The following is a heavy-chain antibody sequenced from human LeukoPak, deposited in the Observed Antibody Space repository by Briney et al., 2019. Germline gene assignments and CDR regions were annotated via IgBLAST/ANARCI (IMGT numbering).Heavy chain of an antibody. D-gene: IGHD3-22*01. CDR1: GFTFSNYN. CDR2: ISSSSSTI. V-gene: IGHV3-48*01. Sequence: TGGSLRLSCAASGFTFSNYNMDWVRQAPEKGLEWVSFISSSSSTIYYADSVKGRFTISRDNSKNTLYLQMNSLRAEDTAVHYCAKDSWSSGYSPDYWGQGTLVTVSS. CDR3: AKDSWSSGYSPDY. J-gene: IGHJ4*02.